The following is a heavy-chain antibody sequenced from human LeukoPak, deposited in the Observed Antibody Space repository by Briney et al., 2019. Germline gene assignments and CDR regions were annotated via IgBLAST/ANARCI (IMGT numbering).Heavy chain of an antibody. CDR2: ITYDGSNK. CDR1: GFTFSSYA. D-gene: IGHD6-19*01. Sequence: PGRSLRLSCAASGFTFSSYAMHWVRQAPGKGLECVAVITYDGSNKYYADSVKGRFTIPRDNSKNTLYLQMNSLRAEDTAVYYCARDPSIAVAGTGFDYWGQGTLVTVSS. V-gene: IGHV3-30-3*01. J-gene: IGHJ4*02. CDR3: ARDPSIAVAGTGFDY.